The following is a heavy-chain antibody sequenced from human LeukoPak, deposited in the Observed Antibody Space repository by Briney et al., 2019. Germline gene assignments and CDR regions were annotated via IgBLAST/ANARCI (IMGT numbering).Heavy chain of an antibody. V-gene: IGHV3-74*01. CDR2: INSDESST. D-gene: IGHD3-16*01. CDR1: GFTFSSYW. CDR3: AKVGGTDPFDH. J-gene: IGHJ4*02. Sequence: GGSLRLSCAASGFTFSSYWMHWVRQAPGKGLVWVSRINSDESSTNYADSVKGRFTISRDNAKNTLYLQMNSLRVEDTAVYYCAKVGGTDPFDHWGQGTLVTVSS.